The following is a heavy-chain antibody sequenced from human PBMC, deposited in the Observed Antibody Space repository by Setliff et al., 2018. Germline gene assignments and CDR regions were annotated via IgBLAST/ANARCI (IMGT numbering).Heavy chain of an antibody. CDR1: GGSISSSSYY. V-gene: IGHV4-39*07. J-gene: IGHJ3*02. Sequence: KASETLSLTCTVSGGSISSSSYYWGWVRQPPGQGLEWIGTIYDSGTSYCNPSLKSRVTISVDTSENQFSLILSSLTAADTAVYYCVRGRIRGICSGPHCTYDPFDIWGQGTTVTVSS. CDR3: VRGRIRGICSGPHCTYDPFDI. CDR2: IYDSGTS. D-gene: IGHD2-15*01.